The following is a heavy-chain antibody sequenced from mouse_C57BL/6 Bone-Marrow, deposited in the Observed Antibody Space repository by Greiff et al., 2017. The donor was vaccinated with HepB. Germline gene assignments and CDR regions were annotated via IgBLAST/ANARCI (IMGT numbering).Heavy chain of an antibody. CDR2: IRNKANNHAT. Sequence: EVQGVESGGGLVQPGGSMKLSCAASGFTFSDAWMDWVRQSPEKGLEWVAEIRNKANNHATYYAESVKGRFTISRDDSKSSVYLQMNSLRAEDTGIYYCTRIYYYGSSYVDYWGQGTTLTVSS. J-gene: IGHJ2*01. CDR1: GFTFSDAW. V-gene: IGHV6-6*01. D-gene: IGHD1-1*01. CDR3: TRIYYYGSSYVDY.